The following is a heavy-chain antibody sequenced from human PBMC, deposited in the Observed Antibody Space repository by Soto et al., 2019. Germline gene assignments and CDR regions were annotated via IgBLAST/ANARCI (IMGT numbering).Heavy chain of an antibody. D-gene: IGHD3-10*01. V-gene: IGHV4-34*01. CDR3: AREQYYYGSGSYYNGSHY. CDR1: GGSFSGYY. Sequence: PSETLSLTCAVYGGSFSGYYWSWIRQPPGKGLEWIGEINHSGSTNYNPSLKSRVTISVDTSKNQFSLKLSSVTAADTAVYYCAREQYYYGSGSYYNGSHYWGQGTLVTVS. CDR2: INHSGST. J-gene: IGHJ4*02.